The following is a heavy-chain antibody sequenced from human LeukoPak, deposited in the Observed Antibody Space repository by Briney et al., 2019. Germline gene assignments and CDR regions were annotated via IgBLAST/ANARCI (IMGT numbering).Heavy chain of an antibody. CDR2: IYHSGST. V-gene: IGHV4-38-2*02. CDR3: ARDSPGYYDSSGFDP. CDR1: GYSISSGYY. Sequence: SETLSLTCTVSGYSISSGYYWGWIRQPPGKGLEWIGSIYHSGSTYYNPSLKSRVTISVDTSKNQFSLKLSSVTAADTAVYYCARDSPGYYDSSGFDPWGQGTLVTVSS. J-gene: IGHJ5*02. D-gene: IGHD3-22*01.